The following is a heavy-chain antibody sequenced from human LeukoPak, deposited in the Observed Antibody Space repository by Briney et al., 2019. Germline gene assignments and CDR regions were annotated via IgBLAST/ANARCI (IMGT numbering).Heavy chain of an antibody. CDR1: SASISSSY. V-gene: IGHV4-59*01. Sequence: SETLSLTCTVSSASISSSYWSWIRQPPGTGLEWIGYISYSGSTTYNPSLKSRVTISVDTSKNQFSLKLSSVTAADTAVYYCVRAYYDTSGYYYVAHFDYWGQGTLVTVSS. J-gene: IGHJ4*02. D-gene: IGHD3-22*01. CDR3: VRAYYDTSGYYYVAHFDY. CDR2: ISYSGST.